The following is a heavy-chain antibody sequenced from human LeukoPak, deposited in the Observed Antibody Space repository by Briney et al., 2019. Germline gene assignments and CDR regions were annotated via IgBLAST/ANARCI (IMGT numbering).Heavy chain of an antibody. CDR3: AKLSPEGEEDY. J-gene: IGHJ4*02. D-gene: IGHD1-14*01. CDR1: GFSFSSYW. Sequence: GGSLRLSCAASGFSFSSYWMSWVRQAPGKGLEWVANINQDGSEKFYVDSVKGRFTISRDNAKNSVCLQMNSLRAEDTAVYYCAKLSPEGEEDYWGQGTLVTVSS. V-gene: IGHV3-7*03. CDR2: INQDGSEK.